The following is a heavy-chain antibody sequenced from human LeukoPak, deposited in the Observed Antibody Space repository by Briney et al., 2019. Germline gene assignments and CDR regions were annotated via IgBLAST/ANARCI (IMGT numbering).Heavy chain of an antibody. Sequence: GGSLRLSCAASGFTFSSYSMNWVRQAPGKGLEWVGRIKSNSDGGTTGYAAPVNGRFTISRDDSKNTLYLQMNSLKTEDTAVYYCTTLWYYYDNSDYWGQGTLVTVSS. V-gene: IGHV3-15*01. CDR2: IKSNSDGGTT. J-gene: IGHJ4*02. D-gene: IGHD3-22*01. CDR3: TTLWYYYDNSDY. CDR1: GFTFSSYS.